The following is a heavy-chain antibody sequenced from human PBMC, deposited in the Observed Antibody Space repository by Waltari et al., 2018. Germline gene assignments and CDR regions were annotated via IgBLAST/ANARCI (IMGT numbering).Heavy chain of an antibody. J-gene: IGHJ4*02. CDR2: IYSGGST. CDR3: ARLDFWTGSYY. D-gene: IGHD3-3*01. CDR1: GFPVSHNY. Sequence: EVQLVDSVGGLIQPGGSLWLSCAVSGFPVSHNYMSWVRQAPGKGREWVSVIYSGGSTYYADSVKGRFTISRDSSENTVYLQMSSLRAEDTALYYCARLDFWTGSYYWGQGTLVTVSS. V-gene: IGHV3-53*01.